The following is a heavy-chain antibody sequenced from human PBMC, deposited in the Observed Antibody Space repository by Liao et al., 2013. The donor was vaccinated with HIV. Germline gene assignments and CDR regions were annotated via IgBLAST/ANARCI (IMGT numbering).Heavy chain of an antibody. V-gene: IGHV4-4*07. D-gene: IGHD1-26*01. CDR1: GGSISNYY. J-gene: IGHJ4*02. Sequence: QVQLQESGPGLVKPSETLSLTCTVSGGSISNYYWTWIRQSAGKGLEWIGRISTSGSSNYNSSLKSRVTMSIDTSKSQVSLKLRSVTAADTAVYYCARGIIVGATFDLDYWGQGTLVTVSS. CDR2: ISTSGSS. CDR3: ARGIIVGATFDLDY.